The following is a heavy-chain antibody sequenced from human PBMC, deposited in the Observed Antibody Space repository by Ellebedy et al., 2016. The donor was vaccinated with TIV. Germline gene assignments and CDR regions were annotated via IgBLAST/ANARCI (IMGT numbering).Heavy chain of an antibody. D-gene: IGHD4-17*01. CDR1: GFTFSSYW. V-gene: IGHV3-7*03. CDR2: IKQDGSEK. Sequence: GGSLRLXCAASGFTFSSYWMSWVRQAPGKGLEWVANIKQDGSEKYYVDSVKGRFTISRDNAKNSLYLQMNSLRAEDTAVYYCARDKASYGDFMDVWGQGTTVTVSS. J-gene: IGHJ6*02. CDR3: ARDKASYGDFMDV.